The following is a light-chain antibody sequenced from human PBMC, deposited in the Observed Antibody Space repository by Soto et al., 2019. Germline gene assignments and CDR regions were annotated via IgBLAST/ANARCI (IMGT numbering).Light chain of an antibody. V-gene: IGLV1-44*01. Sequence: QSVLTQPPSASGTPGQRVTISCSGTTSNIGSNTVSWYHHLPGTAPKLLIYSNDQRPSGVPDRFSGSKSGTSASLAISGLQSEDEADYYCAIWDLTLSAWVFGGGPQLTVL. CDR2: SND. CDR3: AIWDLTLSAWV. J-gene: IGLJ3*02. CDR1: TSNIGSNT.